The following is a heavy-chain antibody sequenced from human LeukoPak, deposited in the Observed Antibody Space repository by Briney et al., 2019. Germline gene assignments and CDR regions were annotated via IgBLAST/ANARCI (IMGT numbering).Heavy chain of an antibody. Sequence: PSETLSLTCAVYGGSFSGYYWSWIRQPPGKGLEWIGEINHSGSTNYNPSLKSRVTISVDTSKNQFSLKLSSVTAADTAVYYCARRSITMIVVDGNFDYWGQGTLVTVSS. CDR3: ARRSITMIVVDGNFDY. CDR1: GGSFSGYY. D-gene: IGHD3-22*01. CDR2: INHSGST. V-gene: IGHV4-34*01. J-gene: IGHJ4*02.